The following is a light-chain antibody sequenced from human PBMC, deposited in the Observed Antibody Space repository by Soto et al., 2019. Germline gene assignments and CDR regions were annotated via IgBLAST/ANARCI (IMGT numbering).Light chain of an antibody. Sequence: DIQMTQSPSTLSASVGDRVTITCRASQSISIWLAWYQQKPGKATKLLIYDASSLKSGVPSRFSGSGSGTEFTLTISSLQPDDFATYFCQHYNSYSATFGQGTKVEIK. CDR2: DAS. CDR1: QSISIW. CDR3: QHYNSYSAT. V-gene: IGKV1-5*01. J-gene: IGKJ1*01.